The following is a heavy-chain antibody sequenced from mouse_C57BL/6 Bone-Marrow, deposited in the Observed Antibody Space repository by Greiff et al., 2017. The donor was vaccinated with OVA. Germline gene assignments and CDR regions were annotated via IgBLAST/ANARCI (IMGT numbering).Heavy chain of an antibody. Sequence: QVQLQQSGAELVKPGASVKISCKASGYAFSSYWMHWVKQRPGRGLEWIGRIDPNSGGTKYNEKFKSKATLTVDKPSSTAYMQLSSLTSEDSAVYYCAGNYYGVTDWFAYWGQGTLVTVSA. CDR1: GYAFSSYW. V-gene: IGHV1-72*01. J-gene: IGHJ3*01. CDR2: IDPNSGGT. CDR3: AGNYYGVTDWFAY. D-gene: IGHD1-1*01.